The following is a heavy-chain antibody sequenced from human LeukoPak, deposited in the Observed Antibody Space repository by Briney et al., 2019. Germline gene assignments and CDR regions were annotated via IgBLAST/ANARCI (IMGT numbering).Heavy chain of an antibody. V-gene: IGHV4-59*01. CDR1: GGSISSYY. D-gene: IGHD3-3*01. Sequence: SETLSLTCTVPGGSISSYYWSWIRQPPGKGLEWIGYIYYSGSTNYNPSLKSRVTISVDTSKNQFSLKLSSVTAADTAVYYCATNYDFWSGYFIWGQGTLVTVSS. CDR2: IYYSGST. J-gene: IGHJ4*02. CDR3: ATNYDFWSGYFI.